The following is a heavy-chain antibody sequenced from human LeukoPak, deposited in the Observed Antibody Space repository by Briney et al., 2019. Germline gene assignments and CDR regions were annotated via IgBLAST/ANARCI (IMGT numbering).Heavy chain of an antibody. J-gene: IGHJ5*02. V-gene: IGHV1-8*01. CDR2: MNPNSGNA. CDR1: GYTFTSYD. CDR3: ARAYSSGCHH. D-gene: IGHD6-19*01. Sequence: GASVKVSCKASGYTFTSYDINWVRQAPGQGLEWMGWMNPNSGNAGYAQKFQGRVTMTRNTSISTAYMELSSLRSEDTAVHYCARAYSSGCHHWGQGTLVTVSS.